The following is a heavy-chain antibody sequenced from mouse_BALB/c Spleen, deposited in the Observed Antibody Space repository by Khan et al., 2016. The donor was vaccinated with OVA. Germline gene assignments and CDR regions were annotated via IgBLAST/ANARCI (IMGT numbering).Heavy chain of an antibody. J-gene: IGHJ3*01. CDR1: GYSFSTYW. V-gene: IGHV1-7*01. D-gene: IGHD2-12*01. CDR3: TRRGLYCIFPY. Sequence: QVQLQQSGAELAKPGASVKMSCQASGYSFSTYWMHWIKQRPGQGLEWIGYINPSTGYTEYNQIFKDKATLTADESSSTAFMQLSSLTYEDSAVYYCTRRGLYCIFPYWGQGTLVTVSA. CDR2: INPSTGYT.